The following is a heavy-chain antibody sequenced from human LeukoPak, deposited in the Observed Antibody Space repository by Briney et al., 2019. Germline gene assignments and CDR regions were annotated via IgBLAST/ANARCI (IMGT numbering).Heavy chain of an antibody. J-gene: IGHJ4*02. D-gene: IGHD1-26*01. CDR1: GGSISSYY. V-gene: IGHV4-59*01. CDR2: IYYSGST. Sequence: SETLSLTCTVSGGSISSYYWSWIRQPPGKGLEWIGYIYYSGSTNCNPSLKSRVTISVDTSKNQFSLKLSSVTAADTAVYYCARDSGSYRFDYWGQGTLVTVSS. CDR3: ARDSGSYRFDY.